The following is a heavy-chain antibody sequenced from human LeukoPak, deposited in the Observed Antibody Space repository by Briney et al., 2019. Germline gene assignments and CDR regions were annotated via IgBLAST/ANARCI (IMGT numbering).Heavy chain of an antibody. CDR2: IYHSGST. J-gene: IGHJ4*02. Sequence: MPSETLSLTCAVSGYSISSGYYWGWIRQPPGKGLEWIGSIYHSGSTYYNPSLKSRVTISVDTSKNQFSLKLSSVTAADTAVYYCAGSLRITIFGVVIGWGQGTLVTVSS. D-gene: IGHD3-3*01. V-gene: IGHV4-38-2*01. CDR1: GYSISSGYY. CDR3: AGSLRITIFGVVIG.